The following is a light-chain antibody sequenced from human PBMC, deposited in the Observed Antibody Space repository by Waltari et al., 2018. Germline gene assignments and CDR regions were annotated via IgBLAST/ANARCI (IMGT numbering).Light chain of an antibody. CDR1: QSVSSNY. CDR2: GAS. Sequence: EIVLTQSPGIVSLSPGETATLSCRASQSVSSNYVAWYQQKPRQAPSLLIDGASNRATGIPDRVRGRGSGTDFTLTVTRLGPEDFAVYYCQQYGGARYTFGQGTKLEIK. J-gene: IGKJ2*01. CDR3: QQYGGARYT. V-gene: IGKV3-20*01.